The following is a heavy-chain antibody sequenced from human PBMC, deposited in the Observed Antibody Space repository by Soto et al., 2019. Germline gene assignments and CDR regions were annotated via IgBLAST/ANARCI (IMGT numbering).Heavy chain of an antibody. CDR1: GFTFSSYG. D-gene: IGHD3-3*01. CDR2: ISYDGSNK. J-gene: IGHJ4*02. Sequence: QVQLVESGGGVVQPGRSLRLSCAASGFTFSSYGMHWVRQAPGKGLEWVAVISYDGSNKYYADSVKGRFTISRDNSKNALYLQMNSLRAEDTAVYYCAKAPVLEWLLPTFDYWGQGTLVTVSS. CDR3: AKAPVLEWLLPTFDY. V-gene: IGHV3-30*18.